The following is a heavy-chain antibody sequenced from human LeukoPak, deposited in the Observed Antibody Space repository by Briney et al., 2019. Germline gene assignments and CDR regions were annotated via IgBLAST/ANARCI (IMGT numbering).Heavy chain of an antibody. Sequence: ASVKVSCKASGYTFTGYYMHWVRQVPGQGLEWMGWINPNSGGTNYAQKFQGRVTMTRDTSISTAYMELSRLRSDDTAVYYCARETTVVPAAKVFDYWGQGTLVTVSS. CDR1: GYTFTGYY. D-gene: IGHD2-2*01. J-gene: IGHJ4*02. V-gene: IGHV1-2*02. CDR3: ARETTVVPAAKVFDY. CDR2: INPNSGGT.